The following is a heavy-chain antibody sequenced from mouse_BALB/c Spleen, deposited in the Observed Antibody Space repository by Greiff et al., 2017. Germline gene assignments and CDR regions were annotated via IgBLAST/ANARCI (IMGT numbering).Heavy chain of an antibody. J-gene: IGHJ4*01. CDR3: ARDRDDDDGRGYYYAMDY. Sequence: EVQLVESGGGLVKPGGSLKLSCAASGFTFSDYYMYWVRQTPEKRLEWVATISDGGSYTYYPDSVKGRFTISRDNAKNNLYLQMSSLKSEDTAMYYCARDRDDDDGRGYYYAMDYWGQGTSVTVSS. D-gene: IGHD2-12*01. V-gene: IGHV5-4*02. CDR2: ISDGGSYT. CDR1: GFTFSDYY.